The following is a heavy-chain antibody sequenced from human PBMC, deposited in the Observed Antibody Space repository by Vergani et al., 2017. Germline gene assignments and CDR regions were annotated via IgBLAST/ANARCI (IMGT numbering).Heavy chain of an antibody. V-gene: IGHV3-48*03. J-gene: IGHJ4*02. CDR3: ARTLLFDY. CDR1: GFTFSSYQ. Sequence: EVQLLESGGGLVQPGGSLRLSCAASGFTFSSYQMNWVRQAPGKGLEWVSYISSSGDTIYYADSVKGRFTISRDNAKNSLYLQMNSLRAEDTAVYYCARTLLFDYWGQGTLVTVSS. CDR2: ISSSGDTI.